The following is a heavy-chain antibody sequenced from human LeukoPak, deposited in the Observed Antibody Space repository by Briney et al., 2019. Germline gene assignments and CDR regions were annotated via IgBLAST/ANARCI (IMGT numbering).Heavy chain of an antibody. D-gene: IGHD5-12*01. Sequence: GGSLRLSCAASGFTFSTNGMSWVRQAPGKGLEWVSSISVSGTNTYYADSVKGRFTISRDNSKNTLYLQMNSLRAEDTAVYYCARAPYSGYDKGFDYWGQGTLVTVSS. CDR3: ARAPYSGYDKGFDY. CDR1: GFTFSTNG. V-gene: IGHV3-23*01. J-gene: IGHJ4*02. CDR2: ISVSGTNT.